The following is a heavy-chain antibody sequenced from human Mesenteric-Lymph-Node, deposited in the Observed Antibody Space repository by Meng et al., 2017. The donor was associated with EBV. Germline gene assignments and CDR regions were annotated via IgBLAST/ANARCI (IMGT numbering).Heavy chain of an antibody. Sequence: QVQLQQWGAGLLKPSETLSLTCAVYGGSFSAYYWRWIRQPPGRGLEWIGDVIHSGNTSYSPSLKSRVTISVDTSKRQFSLKLRSMTAADTAVYYCATGWGKANYWGQGTLVTVSS. CDR3: ATGWGKANY. CDR1: GGSFSAYY. CDR2: VIHSGNT. V-gene: IGHV4-34*12. J-gene: IGHJ4*02. D-gene: IGHD3-16*01.